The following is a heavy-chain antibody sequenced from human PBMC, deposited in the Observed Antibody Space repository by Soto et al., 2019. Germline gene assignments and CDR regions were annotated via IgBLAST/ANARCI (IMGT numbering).Heavy chain of an antibody. CDR2: IYYSGST. Sequence: PSETLSLTWTVSGGSISSYYWSWIRQPPGKGLEWIGYIYYSGSTNYNPSLKSRVTISVDTSKNQFSLKLSSVTAADTAVYYCARGDTIFGVTPGGMDVWGQGTTVTVSS. CDR1: GGSISSYY. V-gene: IGHV4-59*01. J-gene: IGHJ6*02. CDR3: ARGDTIFGVTPGGMDV. D-gene: IGHD3-3*01.